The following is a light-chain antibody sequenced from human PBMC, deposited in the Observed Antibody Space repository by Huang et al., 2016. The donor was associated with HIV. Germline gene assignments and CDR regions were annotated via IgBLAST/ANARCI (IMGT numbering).Light chain of an antibody. V-gene: IGKV1-9*01. CDR3: QQLNSYPWT. CDR2: AAS. J-gene: IGKJ1*01. Sequence: IQLTQSPSSLSASVGDRVTITCRASQGISSYLAWYQQKPGKAPKLLSYAASTLQSWVPPRFSGSGSGTDFTLTIGSMQPEDFATYYCQQLNSYPWTFGQGTKVEIK. CDR1: QGISSY.